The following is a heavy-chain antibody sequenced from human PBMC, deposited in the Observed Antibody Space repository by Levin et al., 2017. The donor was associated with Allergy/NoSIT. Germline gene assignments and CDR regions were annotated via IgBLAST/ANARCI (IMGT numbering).Heavy chain of an antibody. CDR3: ARRVGTRPNYYMDV. Sequence: SQTLSLPCTVSGGSISGVGYYWGWIRQPPGKGLEWIGSIYYTGSTYYNPSLKSRVIIAVDPSKNQFSLKLSSVTAADTAIYYCARRVGTRPNYYMDVWGNGITVTVSS. J-gene: IGHJ6*03. CDR2: IYYTGST. CDR1: GGSISGVGYY. D-gene: IGHD5-24*01. V-gene: IGHV4-39*01.